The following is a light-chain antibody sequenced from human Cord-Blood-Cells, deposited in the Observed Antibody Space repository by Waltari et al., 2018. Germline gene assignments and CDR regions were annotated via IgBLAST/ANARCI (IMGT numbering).Light chain of an antibody. Sequence: EIVLTLSPATLSLSPGERETFSCRASQSVSSYLAWYQQKPGQAPRILIYDATNRATGIPARFSGSGSGTDFTLTISGREPDDFAEYYCQQRSNWPPTFGGGSKVEIK. J-gene: IGKJ4*01. CDR1: QSVSSY. CDR3: QQRSNWPPT. V-gene: IGKV3-11*01. CDR2: DAT.